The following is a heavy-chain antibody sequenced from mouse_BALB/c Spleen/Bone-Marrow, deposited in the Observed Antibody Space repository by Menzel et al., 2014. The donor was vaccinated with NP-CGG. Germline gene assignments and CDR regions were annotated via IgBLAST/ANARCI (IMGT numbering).Heavy chain of an antibody. CDR2: ISGVGSYT. CDR1: GFTISSYG. D-gene: IGHD1-1*01. J-gene: IGHJ3*01. CDR3: ATITTVAY. Sequence: EVQLVESGGGLVKPGGSLKLSCAASGFTISSYGMSWGRQTPEKRLEWVATISGVGSYTYYPDSVKGRFTISRDNAKNNLYLQMSSLRSEDSALYYCATITTVAYWGQGTLVTVSA. V-gene: IGHV5-9-2*01.